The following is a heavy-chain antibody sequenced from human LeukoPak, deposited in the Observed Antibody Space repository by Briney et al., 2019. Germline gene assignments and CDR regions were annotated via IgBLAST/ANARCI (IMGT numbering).Heavy chain of an antibody. CDR3: ARPQRYSMYALDY. V-gene: IGHV4-39*01. CDR2: IYYIGST. CDR1: GGSISSSSYY. Sequence: SETLSLTCTVSGGSISSSSYYWDWIRQSPGKGLEWIGSIYYIGSTSFNPSLKSRVTISVDTSKNQFSLKLNSVTAADTAVYYCARPQRYSMYALDYWGQGTLVTVSS. J-gene: IGHJ4*02. D-gene: IGHD5/OR15-5a*01.